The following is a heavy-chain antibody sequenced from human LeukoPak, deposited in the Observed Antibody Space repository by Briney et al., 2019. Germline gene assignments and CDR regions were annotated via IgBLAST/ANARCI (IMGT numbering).Heavy chain of an antibody. D-gene: IGHD1-26*01. V-gene: IGHV1-69*05. CDR3: ARGSPVGATGDYFDY. Sequence: ASVKVSCKASGGTFSSYAISWVRQAPGQGLEWMGGIIPIFGTANYAQKLQGRVIMTTDTSTSTAYMELRSLRSDDTAVYYCARGSPVGATGDYFDYWGQGTLVTVS. CDR1: GGTFSSYA. CDR2: IIPIFGTA. J-gene: IGHJ4*02.